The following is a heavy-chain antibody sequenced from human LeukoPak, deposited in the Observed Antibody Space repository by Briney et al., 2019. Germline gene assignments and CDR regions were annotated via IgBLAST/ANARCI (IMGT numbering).Heavy chain of an antibody. D-gene: IGHD6-19*01. CDR3: ASGYSGWYKNRGFDY. V-gene: IGHV1-69*04. J-gene: IGHJ4*02. Sequence: SAKVSCKASGGTFSSYAITWVRQAPGQGLEWMGRIIPILGITNYAQKFQGRVTITADKSTSTAYMELSSLRSEDTAVYYCASGYSGWYKNRGFDYWGQGTLVTVSS. CDR1: GGTFSSYA. CDR2: IIPILGIT.